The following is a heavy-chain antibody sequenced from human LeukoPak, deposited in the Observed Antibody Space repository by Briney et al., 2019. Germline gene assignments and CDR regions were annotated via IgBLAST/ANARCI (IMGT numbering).Heavy chain of an antibody. D-gene: IGHD6-19*01. CDR1: GYSFSSYW. CDR3: ARTGYSSGWWDGAFDI. J-gene: IGHJ3*02. V-gene: IGHV5-51*01. Sequence: GESLKISCKASGYSFSSYWIGWVRQKPGKGLEWMGTIYPGDSDTRYSPSFQGQVTISADESINTAYLQWSSLKASDTAMYYCARTGYSSGWWDGAFDIWGQGTMVTVSS. CDR2: IYPGDSDT.